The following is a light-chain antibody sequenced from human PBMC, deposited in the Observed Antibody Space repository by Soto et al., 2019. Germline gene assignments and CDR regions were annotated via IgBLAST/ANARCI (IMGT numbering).Light chain of an antibody. CDR3: CSYSGTYQEVV. Sequence: QSALTQPRSVSGSPGQSVTISCTGISNNYVSWYQQHPGKVPKVIVYDVTLRPSGVSDRFSGSRSGNTASLAISGLRAEDEADYYCCSYSGTYQEVVFGGGTKLTVL. J-gene: IGLJ2*01. CDR1: SNNY. V-gene: IGLV2-11*01. CDR2: DVT.